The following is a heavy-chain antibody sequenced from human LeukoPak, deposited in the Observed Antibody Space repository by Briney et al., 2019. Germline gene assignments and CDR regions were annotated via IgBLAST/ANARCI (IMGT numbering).Heavy chain of an antibody. J-gene: IGHJ4*02. CDR3: ARGGSSSQLFDY. Sequence: SGGSLRLSCAASGFTFSSSGMSWVRQAPGKGLEWVSTISGSGGSTYYADSVKGRFTISRDNSKNTLYLQMNSLRAEDTAVYYCARGGSSSQLFDYWGQGTLVTVSS. V-gene: IGHV3-23*01. CDR1: GFTFSSSG. D-gene: IGHD6-13*01. CDR2: ISGSGGST.